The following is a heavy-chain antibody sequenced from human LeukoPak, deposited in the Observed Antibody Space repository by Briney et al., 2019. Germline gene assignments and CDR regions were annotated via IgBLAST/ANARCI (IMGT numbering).Heavy chain of an antibody. D-gene: IGHD2-2*02. CDR2: ISSSGSTI. CDR3: ARDCSSTSCDTELFDY. CDR1: GFTFSDYY. J-gene: IGHJ4*02. V-gene: IGHV3-11*01. Sequence: GGSLRLSCAASGFTFSDYYMSWIRQAPGKGLEWVSYISSSGSTIYYADSVKGRFTISRDNAKNSLYLQMNSLRAEDTAVYYCARDCSSTSCDTELFDYWGQGTLVTVSS.